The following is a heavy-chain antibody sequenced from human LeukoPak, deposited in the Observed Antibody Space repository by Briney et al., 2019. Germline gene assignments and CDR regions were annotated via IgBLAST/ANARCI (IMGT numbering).Heavy chain of an antibody. J-gene: IGHJ6*02. CDR3: ARAFYYDIIGGEGMDV. V-gene: IGHV3-21*01. CDR2: ISNSASYI. Sequence: PGGSLRLSCAASGFTFSTYNMNWVRQAPGKGLEWVSSISNSASYIFYADSVKGRFTISRDNAKNSLYLQMNSLRAEDTAVYYCARAFYYDIIGGEGMDVRGQGTTVTVSS. CDR1: GFTFSTYN. D-gene: IGHD3-22*01.